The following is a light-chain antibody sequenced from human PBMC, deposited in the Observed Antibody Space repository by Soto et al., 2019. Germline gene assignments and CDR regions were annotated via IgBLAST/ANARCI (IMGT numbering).Light chain of an antibody. CDR2: DVT. CDR1: SSDVGGYDY. J-gene: IGLJ1*01. V-gene: IGLV2-11*01. CDR3: CSYGGGPYV. Sequence: QSALTQPRSVSGSPGQSVAISCTGTSSDVGGYDYVSWFQQHPGQAPKLMIYDVTKRPSGVPDRFSGSKSGNTASLTISGLQAEDEADYYCCSYGGGPYVFGTVTKLTVL.